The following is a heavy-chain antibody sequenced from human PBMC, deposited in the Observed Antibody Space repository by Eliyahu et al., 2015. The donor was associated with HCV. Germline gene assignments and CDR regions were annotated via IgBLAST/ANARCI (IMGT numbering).Heavy chain of an antibody. CDR1: GFTFSNYW. D-gene: IGHD1-26*01. J-gene: IGHJ4*02. CDR2: ISTDGSST. V-gene: IGHV3-74*01. Sequence: EVQLVESGGGLVQPGGSLRLSCAASGFTFSNYWMHWVRQAPGKGLVWVSRISTDGSSTSYADSVKGRFTISRDNAKNTLYLQMNSLRAEDTAVYYCTRSIYSGSDQYWGQGTLVSVSS. CDR3: TRSIYSGSDQY.